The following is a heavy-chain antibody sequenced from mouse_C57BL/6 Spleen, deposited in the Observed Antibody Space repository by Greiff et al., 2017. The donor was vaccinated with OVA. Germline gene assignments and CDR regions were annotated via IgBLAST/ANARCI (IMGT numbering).Heavy chain of an antibody. CDR1: GFTFSSYA. CDR3: ARDPYYGSSYDWFAY. CDR2: ISDGGSYT. Sequence: EVKLMESGGGLVKPGGSLKLSCAASGFTFSSYAMSWVRQTPEKRLEWVATISDGGSYTYYPDNVKGRFTISRDNAKNNLYLQMSHLKSEDTAMYYCARDPYYGSSYDWFAYWGQGTLVTVSA. D-gene: IGHD1-1*01. V-gene: IGHV5-4*01. J-gene: IGHJ3*01.